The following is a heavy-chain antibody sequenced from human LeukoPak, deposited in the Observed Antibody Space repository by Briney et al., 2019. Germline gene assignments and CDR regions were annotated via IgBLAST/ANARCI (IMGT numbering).Heavy chain of an antibody. CDR1: GYIFTGYH. V-gene: IGHV1-2*02. CDR3: ARGLTVTTKLSLGY. CDR2: INPNSDGT. J-gene: IGHJ4*02. Sequence: ASVKVSCKASGYIFTGYHIHWVRQAPGQGLEWMGWINPNSDGTDYAQRFQGRLTLTTDMSLTTACMELTRLRSDDTATYYCARGLTVTTKLSLGYWGQGTLVTVSS. D-gene: IGHD4-17*01.